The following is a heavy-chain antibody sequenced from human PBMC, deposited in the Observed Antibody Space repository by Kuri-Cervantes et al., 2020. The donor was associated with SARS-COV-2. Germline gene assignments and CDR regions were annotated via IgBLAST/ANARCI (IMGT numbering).Heavy chain of an antibody. D-gene: IGHD6-13*01. J-gene: IGHJ6*02. CDR3: AIDLAAAGMDN. CDR2: ISGRSTYI. V-gene: IGHV3-21*01. Sequence: GGSLRLSCAASGFTFRSYSFNWVRQAPGKGLEWVSSISGRSTYIYYADSVKARFTISRDDANNSLYLQINSQRAEDTGVYYCAIDLAAAGMDNWGQGTTVTVSS. CDR1: GFTFRSYS.